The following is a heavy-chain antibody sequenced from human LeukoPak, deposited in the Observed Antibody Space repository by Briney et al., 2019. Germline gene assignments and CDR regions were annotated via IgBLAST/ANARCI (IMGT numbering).Heavy chain of an antibody. CDR2: ISSSSSYI. CDR3: ARRLHEGTDY. V-gene: IGHV3-21*01. Sequence: GGSLRLSCAASGFTFGSYSMNWVRRAPGKGLEWVSSISSSSSYIYYADSVKGRFTISRDNAKNSLYLQMNSLRAEDTAVYYCARRLHEGTDYWGQGTLVTVS. CDR1: GFTFGSYS. D-gene: IGHD5-24*01. J-gene: IGHJ4*02.